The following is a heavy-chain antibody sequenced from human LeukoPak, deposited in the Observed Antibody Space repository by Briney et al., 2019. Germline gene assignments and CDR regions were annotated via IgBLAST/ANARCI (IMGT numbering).Heavy chain of an antibody. CDR2: IRYDGNNE. Sequence: GGSLRLSCAASGFTFSDYGMHWVRQAPGKGLEWVTFIRYDGNNEYHADSVKGRFTISRDNSKNTLYLQMSSLRAEDTAVYYCAKNRGIGVGEGLLDDWGQGTLVTVSS. CDR1: GFTFSDYG. CDR3: AKNRGIGVGEGLLDD. J-gene: IGHJ4*02. V-gene: IGHV3-30*02. D-gene: IGHD6-19*01.